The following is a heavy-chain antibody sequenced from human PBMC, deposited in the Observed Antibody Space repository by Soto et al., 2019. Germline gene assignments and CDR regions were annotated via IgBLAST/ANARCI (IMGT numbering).Heavy chain of an antibody. D-gene: IGHD3-3*01. CDR1: GGSISSGVYY. CDR3: ASGNDFWSGYSTLTYYGLDV. Sequence: SETLSLTCSVSGGSISSGVYYWSWVRQPPQKCLESIGYIYYSGSTYYNPSLKSRVTISVDTAKKQFSLNLSSVTAADTSVYYCASGNDFWSGYSTLTYYGLDVWGEGITVIVSS. V-gene: IGHV4-30-4*01. CDR2: IYYSGST. J-gene: IGHJ6*02.